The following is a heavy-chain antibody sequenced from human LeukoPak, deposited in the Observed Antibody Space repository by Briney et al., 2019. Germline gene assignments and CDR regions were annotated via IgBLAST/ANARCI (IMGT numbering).Heavy chain of an antibody. J-gene: IGHJ4*02. Sequence: GASVKVSCKASGYTFTSYGISWVRQAPGQGLEWMGWISAYNGNTNYAQKLQGRVTMTTDTSTSTAYMELRSLRSDDTAVYYCARDADPAVVSHFDYWGQGTLVTVSS. D-gene: IGHD2-8*02. CDR2: ISAYNGNT. CDR3: ARDADPAVVSHFDY. CDR1: GYTFTSYG. V-gene: IGHV1-18*01.